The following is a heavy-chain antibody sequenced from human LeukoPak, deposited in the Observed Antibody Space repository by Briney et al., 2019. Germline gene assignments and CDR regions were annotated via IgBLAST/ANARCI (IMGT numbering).Heavy chain of an antibody. CDR3: AREHNGYYFDY. V-gene: IGHV3-30*04. CDR1: GFTFSSYA. D-gene: IGHD5-12*01. Sequence: GGSLRLSCAASGFTFSSYAMHWVRQAPGKGLEWVAVISYDGSNKYYADSVKGRFTISRDNSKNTLYLQMNSLRAEDTAVYYCAREHNGYYFDYWGQGTLVTISS. CDR2: ISYDGSNK. J-gene: IGHJ4*02.